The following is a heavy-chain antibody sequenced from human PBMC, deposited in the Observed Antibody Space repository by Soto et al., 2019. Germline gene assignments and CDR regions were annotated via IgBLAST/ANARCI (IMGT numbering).Heavy chain of an antibody. Sequence: SETLSLTCTVSGGSISSYYWSWIRQPPGKGLEWIGYIYYSGSTNYNPSLKSRVTISVDTSKNQFSLKLSSVTAAVTAVYYCARDGGIAAAGYGGGYYYGMDVWGQGTTVTVSS. CDR3: ARDGGIAAAGYGGGYYYGMDV. V-gene: IGHV4-59*01. CDR2: IYYSGST. J-gene: IGHJ6*02. D-gene: IGHD6-13*01. CDR1: GGSISSYY.